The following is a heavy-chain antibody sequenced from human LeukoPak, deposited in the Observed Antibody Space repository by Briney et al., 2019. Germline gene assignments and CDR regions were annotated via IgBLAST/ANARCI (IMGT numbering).Heavy chain of an antibody. CDR1: GGSISSYY. D-gene: IGHD1-1*01. CDR2: IYGSGST. J-gene: IGHJ5*02. CDR3: AREGTSGTHLNWFDP. V-gene: IGHV4-59*01. Sequence: KPSETLSLTCTVSGGSISSYYWSWTRQPPGKGLGWIGHIYGSGSTNYNPSLKSRVTLSVDTSKNQFSLKLSSVTAADTAVYYCAREGTSGTHLNWFDPWGQGTLVTVSS.